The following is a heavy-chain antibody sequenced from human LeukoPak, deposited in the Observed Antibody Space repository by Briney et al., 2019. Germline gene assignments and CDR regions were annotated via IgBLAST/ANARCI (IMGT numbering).Heavy chain of an antibody. V-gene: IGHV1-58*01. CDR2: IVVGSGNT. CDR1: GFTFTSSA. CDR3: AASPDYYDSSGYSYYFDY. J-gene: IGHJ4*02. Sequence: ASVKVSCKASGFTFTSSAVQWVRQARGQRLEWIGWIVVGSGNTNYAQKIQERVTITRDMSTSTAYMELSSLRSEDTAEYYCAASPDYYDSSGYSYYFDYWGQGTLVTVSS. D-gene: IGHD3-22*01.